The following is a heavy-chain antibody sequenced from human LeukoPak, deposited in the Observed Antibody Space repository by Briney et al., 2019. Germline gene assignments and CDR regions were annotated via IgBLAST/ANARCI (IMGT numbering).Heavy chain of an antibody. CDR2: ISRYNGDT. CDR1: GYRFSDYT. CDR3: ARVGRGNWNDGSWFDP. D-gene: IGHD1-1*01. V-gene: IGHV1-18*01. Sequence: ASVKVSCKASGYRFSDYTITWVRQAPGQGLQWMGWISRYNGDTYYAQKLQGRVTMTTDTSTSTAYMELRSLRSDDTAVYYCARVGRGNWNDGSWFDPWGQGTLVTVSS. J-gene: IGHJ5*02.